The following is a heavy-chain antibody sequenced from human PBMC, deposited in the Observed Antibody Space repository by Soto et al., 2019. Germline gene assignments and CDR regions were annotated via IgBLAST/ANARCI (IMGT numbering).Heavy chain of an antibody. CDR2: INPKSGGT. D-gene: IGHD2-2*01. V-gene: IGHV1-2*02. Sequence: QVQLVQSGAEVRKPGASVKVSCNVTGYTFSGHYLHWVRQAPGQGLEWMGWINPKSGGTNYAQKFQDRVTMTADTSVSAASMELTSLRYDVTAVFYCARRLYSCPAYVFDSCGQGTLVTVSS. J-gene: IGHJ4*02. CDR1: GYTFSGHY. CDR3: ARRLYSCPAYVFDS.